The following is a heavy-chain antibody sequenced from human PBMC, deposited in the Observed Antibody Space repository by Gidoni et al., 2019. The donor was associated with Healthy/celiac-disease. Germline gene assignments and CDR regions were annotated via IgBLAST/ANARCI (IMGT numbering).Heavy chain of an antibody. J-gene: IGHJ5*02. Sequence: EVQLVESGGGLVQPGGSLGLSCAASGFTVGSYWMSWVRQAPGKGLEWVANIKQDGSEKYYVDSVKGRFTISRDNAKNSLYLQMNSLRAEDTAVYYCAREDEYSSGWYGWFDPWGQGTLVTVSS. CDR1: GFTVGSYW. V-gene: IGHV3-7*01. CDR3: AREDEYSSGWYGWFDP. D-gene: IGHD6-19*01. CDR2: IKQDGSEK.